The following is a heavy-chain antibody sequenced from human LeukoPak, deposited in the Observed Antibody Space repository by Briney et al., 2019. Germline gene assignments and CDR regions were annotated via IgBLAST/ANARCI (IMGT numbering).Heavy chain of an antibody. V-gene: IGHV4-39*01. CDR2: IYYSGST. J-gene: IGHJ4*02. CDR3: ASRYCSGGSCPTDY. CDR1: GGSISSSSYY. Sequence: SETLSLTCSVSGGSISSSSYYWGWIRQPPGKGLEWIGSIYYSGSTYYNPSLKSRVTISVDTSKNQFSLKLSSVTAADTAVYYCASRYCSGGSCPTDYCGQGRLVTVSS. D-gene: IGHD2-15*01.